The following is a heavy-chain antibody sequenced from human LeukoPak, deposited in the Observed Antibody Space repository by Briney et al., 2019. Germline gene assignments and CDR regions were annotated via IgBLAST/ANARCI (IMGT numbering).Heavy chain of an antibody. Sequence: GGSLRLSCAASGFTFSSYSMNWVRQAPGKGLEWVSSISSSSSYIYYADSVKGRFTISRDNAKNSLYLQMNSLRAEDTAVYYCARDKVPAAIIRYYGMDVWGQGTTVTVSS. CDR3: ARDKVPAAIIRYYGMDV. V-gene: IGHV3-21*01. CDR2: ISSSSSYI. J-gene: IGHJ6*02. CDR1: GFTFSSYS. D-gene: IGHD2-2*01.